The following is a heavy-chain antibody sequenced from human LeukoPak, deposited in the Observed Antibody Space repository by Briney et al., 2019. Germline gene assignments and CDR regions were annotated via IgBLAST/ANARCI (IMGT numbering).Heavy chain of an antibody. D-gene: IGHD3-9*01. J-gene: IGHJ6*02. CDR3: VQSLRYFDWLSPDYYGMDV. Sequence: GGSLRLSCAASGFTFSNAWMSWVRQAPGKGLEWVSSISSSSSYIYYADSVKGRFTISRDNAKNSLYLQMNSLRAEDTAVYYCVQSLRYFDWLSPDYYGMDVWGQGTTVTVSS. V-gene: IGHV3-21*01. CDR1: GFTFSNAW. CDR2: ISSSSSYI.